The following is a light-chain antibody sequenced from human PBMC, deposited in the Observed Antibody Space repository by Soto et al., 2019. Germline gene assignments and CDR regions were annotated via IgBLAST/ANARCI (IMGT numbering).Light chain of an antibody. CDR2: EDN. CDR1: SSDVGNYKF. CDR3: CSYAGDSNV. J-gene: IGLJ1*01. V-gene: IGLV2-23*02. Sequence: QSVLTQPASVSESPGQSITISCTGTSSDVGNYKFVSWYQHHQGRAPKLMIYEDNKRPSGVSDRFSGSKSGNTASLTISGLQIDDDADYYCCSYAGDSNVFGTGTKVTVL.